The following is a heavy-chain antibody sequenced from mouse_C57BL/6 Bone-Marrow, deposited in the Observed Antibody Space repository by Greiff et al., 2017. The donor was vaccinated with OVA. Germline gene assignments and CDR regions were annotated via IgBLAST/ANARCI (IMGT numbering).Heavy chain of an antibody. CDR2: ISSGGSYT. J-gene: IGHJ2*01. Sequence: EVKLVEPGGDLVKPGGSLKLSCAASGFTFSSYGMSWVRQTPDQRLEWVATISSGGSYTYYPDSVKGRFTISVDNAKNTLYLQISSLKSEDTAMYYCARRVRGSSSFGYWGQGTTLTVSS. CDR3: ARRVRGSSSFGY. CDR1: GFTFSSYG. D-gene: IGHD1-1*01. V-gene: IGHV5-6*02.